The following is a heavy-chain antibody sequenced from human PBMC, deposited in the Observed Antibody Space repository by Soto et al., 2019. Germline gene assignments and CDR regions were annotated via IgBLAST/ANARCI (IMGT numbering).Heavy chain of an antibody. J-gene: IGHJ4*02. CDR3: ARAATTFGVVTKIDF. Sequence: QVNLMQSGPEVKKPGASVRVSCRASGYSFTDYGVSWVRQAPGQGLEWMGWISAYSGNTHYAQKFQDRVTMTTDASTTTAYMELRSLTSDDTAVYYCARAATTFGVVTKIDFWGQGALVTVSS. CDR2: ISAYSGNT. D-gene: IGHD3-3*01. V-gene: IGHV1-18*04. CDR1: GYSFTDYG.